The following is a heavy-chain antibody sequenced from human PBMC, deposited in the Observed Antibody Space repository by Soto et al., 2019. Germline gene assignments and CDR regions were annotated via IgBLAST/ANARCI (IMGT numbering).Heavy chain of an antibody. Sequence: GESLKISCKGSGYSFTSYWIGWVRQMPGKGLEWMGIIYPGDSDTRYSPSFQGQVTISADKSISTAYLQWSSLKASDTAMYYCARLKSRYSYHYYGMDVWGQGTTVTVSS. CDR1: GYSFTSYW. D-gene: IGHD5-18*01. V-gene: IGHV5-51*01. CDR2: IYPGDSDT. J-gene: IGHJ6*02. CDR3: ARLKSRYSYHYYGMDV.